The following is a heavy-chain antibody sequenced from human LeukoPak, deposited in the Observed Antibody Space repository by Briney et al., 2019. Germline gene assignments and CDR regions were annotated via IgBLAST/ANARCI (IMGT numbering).Heavy chain of an antibody. D-gene: IGHD1-20*01. CDR1: GYSFASYW. CDR3: ARHNNWAFDY. V-gene: IGHV5-51*01. Sequence: GESLKTSCKASGYSFASYWIGWVRQTSGKGLEWMAIIHPNDASTIYSPSFQGQVTISADRSITTAYLQWNTLQASDTAIHYCARHNNWAFDYWDRGTLLTVSS. J-gene: IGHJ4*02. CDR2: IHPNDAST.